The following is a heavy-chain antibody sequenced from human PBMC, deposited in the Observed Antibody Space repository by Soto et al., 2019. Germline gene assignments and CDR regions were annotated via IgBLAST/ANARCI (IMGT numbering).Heavy chain of an antibody. J-gene: IGHJ4*02. D-gene: IGHD3-22*01. Sequence: PSETLSLTCTVSGGSINGYYWSWIRQPPGKGLEWIGYIYYSGSTNYNPSLKSRVTISVDTSKNQFSLKLSSVTAADTAVYYCARVALLYYYDSSGPREEAARHFDYWGQGTLVTVSS. CDR2: IYYSGST. V-gene: IGHV4-59*01. CDR3: ARVALLYYYDSSGPREEAARHFDY. CDR1: GGSINGYY.